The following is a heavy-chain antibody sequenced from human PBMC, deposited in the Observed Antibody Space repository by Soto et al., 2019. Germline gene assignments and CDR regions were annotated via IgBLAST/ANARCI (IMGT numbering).Heavy chain of an antibody. D-gene: IGHD4-17*01. CDR2: INSDGST. CDR1: GFTDSSSF. J-gene: IGHJ4*02. V-gene: IGHV3-53*01. Sequence: PGGSLSLSCASSGFTDSSSFMSWVRQAPGKGLEWVSVINSDGSTFYADSLKGRVTISRDNSKNIQFLQMNSLRAEDTAVYYCARGCCIGRHYAHWGQGTLVTVSS. CDR3: ARGCCIGRHYAH.